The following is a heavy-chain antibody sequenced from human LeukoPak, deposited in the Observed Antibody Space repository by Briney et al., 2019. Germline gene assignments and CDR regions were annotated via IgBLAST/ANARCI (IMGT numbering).Heavy chain of an antibody. CDR2: ICYSGST. D-gene: IGHD2-15*01. J-gene: IGHJ3*02. CDR3: ASYCSGGSCYGYDAFDI. CDR1: GGSISSSSYY. Sequence: SETLSLTCTVSGGSISSSSYYWGWIRQPPGKGLEWIGSICYSGSTYYNPSLKSRVTISVDTSKNQFSLKLSSVTAADTAVYYCASYCSGGSCYGYDAFDIWGQGTMVTVSS. V-gene: IGHV4-39*01.